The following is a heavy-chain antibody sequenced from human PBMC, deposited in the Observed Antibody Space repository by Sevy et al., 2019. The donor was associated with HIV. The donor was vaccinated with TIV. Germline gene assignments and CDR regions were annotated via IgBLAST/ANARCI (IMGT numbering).Heavy chain of an antibody. CDR1: GFTFSSYW. CDR3: ARDRIVVVVAAPNYYYYGMDV. V-gene: IGHV3-7*01. Sequence: GGSLRLSCVASGFTFSSYWMSWVRQAPGKGLEWVANIKQDGSEKYYVDSVKGRFTISRDNVKNSLYLQMNSLRAEDTAVYYCARDRIVVVVAAPNYYYYGMDVWGQGTTVTVSS. CDR2: IKQDGSEK. J-gene: IGHJ6*02. D-gene: IGHD2-15*01.